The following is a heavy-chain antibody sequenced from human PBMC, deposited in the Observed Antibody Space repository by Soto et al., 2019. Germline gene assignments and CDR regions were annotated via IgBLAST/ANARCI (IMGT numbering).Heavy chain of an antibody. J-gene: IGHJ5*02. CDR1: GGSISSSSYY. Sequence: QLQLQESGPGLVKPSETLSLTCTVSGGSISSSSYYWGWIRQPPGKGLEWIGSIYYSVSTYYNPSLKSRVTISVDTSKNQFSLKLSSVTAADTAVYYCGGCSRKTGWFDPWGQGTLVTVSS. CDR3: GGCSRKTGWFDP. D-gene: IGHD6-19*01. CDR2: IYYSVST. V-gene: IGHV4-39*01.